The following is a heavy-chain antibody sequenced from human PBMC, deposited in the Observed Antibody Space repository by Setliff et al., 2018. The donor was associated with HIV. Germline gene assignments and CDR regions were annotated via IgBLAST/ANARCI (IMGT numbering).Heavy chain of an antibody. J-gene: IGHJ5*02. Sequence: GASVKVSCKASGYTFSSYAISWVRQAPGQGLEWMGGIIPIFGTANYAQKFQGRVTITADESTSTAYMELSSLRSEDTAVYYCARDRVAQCWFDPWGQGTLVTVSS. D-gene: IGHD3-10*01. V-gene: IGHV1-69*13. CDR2: IIPIFGTA. CDR3: ARDRVAQCWFDP. CDR1: GYTFSSYA.